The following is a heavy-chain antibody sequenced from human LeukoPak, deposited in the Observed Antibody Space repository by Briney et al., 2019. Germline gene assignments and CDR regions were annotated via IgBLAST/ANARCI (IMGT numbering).Heavy chain of an antibody. Sequence: ASVKVSCKTSGYTFTTYFIHWVRQAPGQGLEWMGRINPNSGDTNYAQTLQGGVTMTRDTSISTVYMELSRLRSDDTAVYYCARDLSSTSNWELDYWGQGTLVTVSS. CDR3: ARDLSSTSNWELDY. J-gene: IGHJ4*02. V-gene: IGHV1-2*06. CDR2: INPNSGDT. CDR1: GYTFTTYF. D-gene: IGHD7-27*01.